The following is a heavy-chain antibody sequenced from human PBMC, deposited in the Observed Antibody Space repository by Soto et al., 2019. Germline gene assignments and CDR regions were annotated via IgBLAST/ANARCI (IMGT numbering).Heavy chain of an antibody. Sequence: ASMKVSCNASGYTFTSYGISWVRQAPGQGLEWMGFISAGNGNTNYADKLQGRVTMTTDTSTSTAYMELRSLRSDDTAVYCCARVSPRTVTTFPLYNWFHXWGQGTLVTVSX. D-gene: IGHD4-17*01. CDR1: GYTFTSYG. J-gene: IGHJ5*02. CDR2: ISAGNGNT. V-gene: IGHV1-18*04. CDR3: ARVSPRTVTTFPLYNWFHX.